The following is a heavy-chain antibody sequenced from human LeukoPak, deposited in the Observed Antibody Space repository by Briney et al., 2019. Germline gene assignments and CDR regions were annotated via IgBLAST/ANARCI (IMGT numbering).Heavy chain of an antibody. V-gene: IGHV3-7*01. CDR3: ARDFLTGYFDY. J-gene: IGHJ4*02. Sequence: PGGSLRLSCAASGFTFSSYWMSWVRQAPGKGLEWVANIKQDGSEKYYVDSVKGRFTISRDNAKNSLFLQMNSLSDEDTAVYYCARDFLTGYFDYWGQGTLVTVSS. CDR1: GFTFSSYW. CDR2: IKQDGSEK. D-gene: IGHD3-9*01.